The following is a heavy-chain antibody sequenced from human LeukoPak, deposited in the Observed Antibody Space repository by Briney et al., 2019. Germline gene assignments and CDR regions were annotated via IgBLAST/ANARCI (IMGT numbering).Heavy chain of an antibody. CDR3: ARALSGSYYVPYYFDY. CDR1: GGSISSYY. J-gene: IGHJ4*02. V-gene: IGHV4-59*01. D-gene: IGHD1-26*01. Sequence: PSETLSLTFTVSGGSISSYYWSWIRQPPGKGLEWIGYIYYSGSTNYNPSLKSRVTISVDTSKNQFSLKLSSVTAADTAVYYCARALSGSYYVPYYFDYWGQGTLVTVSS. CDR2: IYYSGST.